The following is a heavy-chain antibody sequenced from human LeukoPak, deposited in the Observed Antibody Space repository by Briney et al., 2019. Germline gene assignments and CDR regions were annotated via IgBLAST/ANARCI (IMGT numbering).Heavy chain of an antibody. Sequence: PGGSLRLSCASSGFTFSSSVMSWLRPAPGRGLDWVSAISGSGGSTYYADSVKGRFTISRENTKNTLYLQINSLRAEDKALYYCAKDGGIAARLTDYWGQGTLVTVSS. CDR2: ISGSGGST. CDR3: AKDGGIAARLTDY. D-gene: IGHD6-6*01. J-gene: IGHJ4*02. CDR1: GFTFSSSV. V-gene: IGHV3-23*01.